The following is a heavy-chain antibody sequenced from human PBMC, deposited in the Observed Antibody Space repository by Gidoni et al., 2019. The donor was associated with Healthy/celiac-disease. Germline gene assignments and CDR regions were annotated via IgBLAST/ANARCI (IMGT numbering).Heavy chain of an antibody. CDR3: AKDSQFIYGAAGGSWCDP. V-gene: IGHV3-9*01. CDR1: GFTFVDYA. CDR2: IIWNSGSI. D-gene: IGHD3-10*01. J-gene: IGHJ5*02. Sequence: EVQRVESGGGWVQPGRSLRLSRAASGFTFVDYAMHWVRQAPGKGLEWVSGIIWNSGSIGYADSVKGRFTISRDNAKNSLYLQMNSLRAEDTALYYCAKDSQFIYGAAGGSWCDPWGQGTLVTVSS.